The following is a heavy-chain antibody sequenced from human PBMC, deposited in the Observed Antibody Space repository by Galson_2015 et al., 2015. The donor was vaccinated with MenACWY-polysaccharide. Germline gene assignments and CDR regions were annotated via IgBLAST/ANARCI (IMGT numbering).Heavy chain of an antibody. CDR2: LSGPGDAT. CDR1: GFTFNKFY. V-gene: IGHV3-23*01. J-gene: IGHJ6*04. D-gene: IGHD3/OR15-3a*01. Sequence: SLRLSCAASGFTFNKFYMAWVRQAPGKGPEWVSALSGPGDATFYADSVRGRFTISRDNSQNTLYLHMSSLRVDDTAVYFCAKDLHWYGMDVWGTGTLVTVSS. CDR3: AKDLHWYGMDV.